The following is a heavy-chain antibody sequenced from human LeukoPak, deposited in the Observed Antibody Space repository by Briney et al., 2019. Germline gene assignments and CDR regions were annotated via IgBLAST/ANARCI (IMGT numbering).Heavy chain of an antibody. CDR2: IYPGDSDT. J-gene: IGHJ1*01. CDR3: ARPLVSITMIVVVITTSPGNEAEYFQH. D-gene: IGHD3-22*01. Sequence: GESLKISCKGSGYSFTSYWIDWVRQMPGKGLEWMGIIYPGDSDTRYSPSFQGQVTISADKSISTAYLQLSSLKASDTAMYYCARPLVSITMIVVVITTSPGNEAEYFQHWGQGTLVTVSS. V-gene: IGHV5-51*01. CDR1: GYSFTSYW.